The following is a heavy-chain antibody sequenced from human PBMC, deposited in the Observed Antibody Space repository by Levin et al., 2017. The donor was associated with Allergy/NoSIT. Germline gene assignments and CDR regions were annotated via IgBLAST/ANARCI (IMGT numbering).Heavy chain of an antibody. CDR3: ARVDPCNRPTCYTDWFFDL. J-gene: IGHJ2*01. Sequence: SQTLSLTCTVSAYSISSDFYWGWVRQPPGKGLEWIGTIYHSGSTYYNPSLKSRVTVSVDTSKNQFSLKLTSVTASDTAVYYCARVDPCNRPTCYTDWFFDLWGRGTLVTVSS. CDR1: AYSISSDFY. CDR2: IYHSGST. V-gene: IGHV4-38-2*02. D-gene: IGHD2-2*02.